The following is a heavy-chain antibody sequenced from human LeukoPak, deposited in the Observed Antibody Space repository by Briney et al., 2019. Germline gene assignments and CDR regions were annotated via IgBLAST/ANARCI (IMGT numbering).Heavy chain of an antibody. CDR3: AKDQNWARPDYFDY. V-gene: IGHV3-30*02. CDR2: IRYDGSNK. J-gene: IGHJ4*02. CDR1: GFTLSSYG. Sequence: GGSLRLSCAASGFTLSSYGMHWVRQAPGKGLEWVAFIRYDGSNKYYADSVKGRFTISRDNSKNTLYLQMNSLRAEDTAVYYCAKDQNWARPDYFDYWGQGTLVTVSS. D-gene: IGHD7-27*01.